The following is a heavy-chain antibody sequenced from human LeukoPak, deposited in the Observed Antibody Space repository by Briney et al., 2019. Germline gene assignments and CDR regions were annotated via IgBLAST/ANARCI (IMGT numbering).Heavy chain of an antibody. CDR2: IRQDGSEK. CDR1: GGSIRSSYYY. V-gene: IGHV3-7*03. J-gene: IGHJ4*02. CDR3: ARRYFDY. Sequence: ETLPLTCTVSGGSIRSSYYYWGWIRQAPGKGLEWVANIRQDGSEKYCVDSVKGRFTISRDNAKNSLYLQMNSLRAEDTAVYYCARRYFDYWGQGTLVTVSS.